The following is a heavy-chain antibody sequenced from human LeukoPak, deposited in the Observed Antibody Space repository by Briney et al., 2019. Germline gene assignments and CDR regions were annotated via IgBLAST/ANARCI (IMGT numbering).Heavy chain of an antibody. J-gene: IGHJ4*02. V-gene: IGHV4-34*01. Sequence: SETLSLTCAVYGGSFSGYYWSWIRQPPGKGLEWIGEINHSGSTNYNTSLKSRVTISVDTSKNQFSLKLSSVTAADTAVYYCARGSTHYCSGGSCYSKHYFDYWGQGTLVTVSS. D-gene: IGHD2-15*01. CDR1: GGSFSGYY. CDR2: INHSGST. CDR3: ARGSTHYCSGGSCYSKHYFDY.